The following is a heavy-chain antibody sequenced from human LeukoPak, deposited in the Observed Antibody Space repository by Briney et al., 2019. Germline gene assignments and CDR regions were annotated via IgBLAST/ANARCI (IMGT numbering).Heavy chain of an antibody. V-gene: IGHV1-69*06. CDR1: GYTFTGYY. Sequence: VASVKVSCKASGYTFTGYYMHWVRQAPGQGLEWMGGIIPIFGTANYAQKFQGRVTITADKSTSTAYMELSSLRSEDTAVYYCARDRYGSGSYPTDYWGQGTLVTVSS. CDR3: ARDRYGSGSYPTDY. J-gene: IGHJ4*02. CDR2: IIPIFGTA. D-gene: IGHD3-10*01.